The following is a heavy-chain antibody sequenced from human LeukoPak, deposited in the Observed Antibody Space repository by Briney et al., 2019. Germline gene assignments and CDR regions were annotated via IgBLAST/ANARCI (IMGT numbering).Heavy chain of an antibody. Sequence: GGSLRLSCEVSGFTFLSYAMTWVRQVPGRGLEWLAYMTASSVTFYYADSVRGRFTISRDNARNSLFLQMNSLTVEDTAVYYCARSLSGYDPLSAFWGQGTLVTVSS. CDR3: ARSLSGYDPLSAF. CDR2: MTASSVTF. CDR1: GFTFLSYA. D-gene: IGHD5-12*01. V-gene: IGHV3-48*03. J-gene: IGHJ4*02.